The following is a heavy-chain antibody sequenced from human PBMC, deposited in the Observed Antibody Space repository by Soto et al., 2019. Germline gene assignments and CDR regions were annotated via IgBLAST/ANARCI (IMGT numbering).Heavy chain of an antibody. CDR2: IIPIFGTA. V-gene: IGHV1-69*01. CDR3: ARDPSGASSGYYQGGDWYFYL. D-gene: IGHD3-22*01. J-gene: IGHJ2*01. CDR1: GGTFSSYA. Sequence: QVQLVQSGAEVKKPGSSVKVSCKASGGTFSSYAISWVRQAPGQGLEWMEGIIPIFGTANYAQKFQGRVTITADESTSTAYMELSSLRSEDTAVYYCARDPSGASSGYYQGGDWYFYLWGRGTLVTVSS.